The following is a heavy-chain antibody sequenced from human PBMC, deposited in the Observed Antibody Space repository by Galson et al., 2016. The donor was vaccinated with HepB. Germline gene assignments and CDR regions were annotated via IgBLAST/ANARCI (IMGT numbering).Heavy chain of an antibody. J-gene: IGHJ4*02. V-gene: IGHV3-30*04. CDR1: GFTFGTYS. CDR2: ISYDGSNK. CDR3: SRDISPLSGIRDYFDY. Sequence: SLRLSCAASGFTFGTYSMHWVRQPPGKGLEWVAVISYDGSNKYYSDSVKGRFTISRDNSKNTLYLQVNSLRAEDTAVYFCSRDISPLSGIRDYFDYWGQGTLVTVSS. D-gene: IGHD6-13*01.